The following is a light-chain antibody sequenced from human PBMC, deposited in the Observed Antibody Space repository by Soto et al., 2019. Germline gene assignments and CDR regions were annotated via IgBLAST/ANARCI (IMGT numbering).Light chain of an antibody. J-gene: IGLJ2*01. Sequence: QSALTQPASVSGSPGQSITISCTGTSTDVGDYNYVSWYQQHPGRAPKLMIYEVSNRPSGVSNRFSGFKSGNTASLTISGLQAEDEAAYYCSSYTSSTTLVLFGGGTKLTVL. V-gene: IGLV2-14*01. CDR2: EVS. CDR3: SSYTSSTTLVL. CDR1: STDVGDYNY.